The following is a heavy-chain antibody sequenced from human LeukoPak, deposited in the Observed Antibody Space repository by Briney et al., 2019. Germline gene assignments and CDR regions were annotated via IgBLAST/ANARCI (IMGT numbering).Heavy chain of an antibody. V-gene: IGHV3-23*01. CDR3: AKGAYDNWNYVGNHYYYGMDV. J-gene: IGHJ6*02. CDR1: GFTFSSYA. Sequence: PGGSLRLSCAASGFTFSSYAMSWVRQAPGKGLEWVSAISGSGGSTYYADSVKGRFTISRDNSKNTLYLQMNSLRAEDTAVYYCAKGAYDNWNYVGNHYYYGMDVWGQGTTVTVSS. D-gene: IGHD1-7*01. CDR2: ISGSGGST.